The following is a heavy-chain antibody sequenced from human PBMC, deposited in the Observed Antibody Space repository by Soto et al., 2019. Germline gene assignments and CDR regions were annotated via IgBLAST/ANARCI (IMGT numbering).Heavy chain of an antibody. V-gene: IGHV4-31*03. Sequence: SETLSLTCTVSGGSISSGGYYWSWIRQHPGKGLEWIGYIYYSGSTYYNPSLKSRVTISVDTSKNQFSLKLSSVTAADTAVYYCARGTTGKGRYMDVWGKGTTVTVSS. CDR2: IYYSGST. CDR1: GGSISSGGYY. J-gene: IGHJ6*03. D-gene: IGHD4-17*01. CDR3: ARGTTGKGRYMDV.